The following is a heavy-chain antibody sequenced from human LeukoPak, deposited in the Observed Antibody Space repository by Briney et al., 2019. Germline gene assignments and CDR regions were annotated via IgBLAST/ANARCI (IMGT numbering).Heavy chain of an antibody. CDR3: ARGTYYYDSSGGWFDP. J-gene: IGHJ5*02. CDR2: ISSSSSYI. CDR1: GFTFSSYS. D-gene: IGHD3-22*01. V-gene: IGHV3-21*01. Sequence: PGGSLRLSCAASGFTFSSYSMNWVRQAPGKGLEWVSSISSSSSYIYYADSVKGRFTISRDNAKNSLYLQMNSLRAEDTAVYYCARGTYYYDSSGGWFDPWGQGTLVTVSS.